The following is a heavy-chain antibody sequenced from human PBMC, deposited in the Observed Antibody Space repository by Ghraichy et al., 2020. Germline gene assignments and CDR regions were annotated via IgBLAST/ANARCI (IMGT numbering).Heavy chain of an antibody. CDR1: GFTFISYA. V-gene: IGHV3-23*01. D-gene: IGHD6-19*01. CDR3: ARDIGSVRKWLVAHIRGYYFDY. CDR2: ISGSGGST. Sequence: GGSLRLSCAASGFTFISYAMSWVRQAPGKGLEWVSAISGSGGSTYYADSVKGRFTISRDNSKNTLYLQMNSLRAEDTAVYYCARDIGSVRKWLVAHIRGYYFDYWGQGTLVTVSS. J-gene: IGHJ4*02.